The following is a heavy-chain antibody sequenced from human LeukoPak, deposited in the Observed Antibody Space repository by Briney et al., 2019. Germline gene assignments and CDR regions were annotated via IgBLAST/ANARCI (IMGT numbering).Heavy chain of an antibody. V-gene: IGHV3-48*01. CDR3: ARDRVAVAGLFDY. D-gene: IGHD6-19*01. CDR1: GFTFSSYS. Sequence: GGSLRLSCAASGFTFSSYSMNWVRQAPGKGLEWVSYISSSSSTIYYADSVKGRFTISRDNAKNSLYLQVNSLRAEDTAVYYCARDRVAVAGLFDYWGQGTLVTVSS. J-gene: IGHJ4*02. CDR2: ISSSSSTI.